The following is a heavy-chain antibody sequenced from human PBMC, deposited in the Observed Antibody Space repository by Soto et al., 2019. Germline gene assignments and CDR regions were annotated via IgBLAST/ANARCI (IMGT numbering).Heavy chain of an antibody. CDR3: ARALRDGYNYDLAY. CDR1: GFTFSSYG. Sequence: LRLSCAASGFTFSSYGMHWVRQAPGKGLEWVAVISYDGSNKYYADSVKGRFTISRDNSKNTLYLQMNSLRAEDTAVYYCARALRDGYNYDLAYWGQGTLVTVSS. V-gene: IGHV3-30*03. CDR2: ISYDGSNK. D-gene: IGHD5-12*01. J-gene: IGHJ4*02.